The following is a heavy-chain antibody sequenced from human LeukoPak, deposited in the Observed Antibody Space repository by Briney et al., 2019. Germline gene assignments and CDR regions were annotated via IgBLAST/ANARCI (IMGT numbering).Heavy chain of an antibody. J-gene: IGHJ4*02. V-gene: IGHV3-11*01. D-gene: IGHD6-19*01. CDR1: GFSISDYY. Sequence: GGSLRLSCAASGFSISDYYMGWIRQGPGKGLEWVSYISGSSKYISYADSVKGRFTISRDNAKQSLSLQMNSLRAEDTAVYYCASWPGGWYGEDSWGQGTLVTDSS. CDR2: ISGSSKYI. CDR3: ASWPGGWYGEDS.